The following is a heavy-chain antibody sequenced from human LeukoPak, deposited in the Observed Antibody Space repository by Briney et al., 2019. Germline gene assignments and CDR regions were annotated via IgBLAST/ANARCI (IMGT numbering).Heavy chain of an antibody. CDR1: GFTYSSYS. J-gene: IGHJ4*02. CDR3: ARRLDGYSYGYADY. Sequence: GGSLRLSCAASGFTYSSYSMNWVRQGPGKGLEWVSTISSSSSYIYYADSVKGRFTISRDNAKNSLYLQMNSLRAEDTAVYYCARRLDGYSYGYADYWGQGTLVTVSS. CDR2: ISSSSSYI. V-gene: IGHV3-21*01. D-gene: IGHD5-18*01.